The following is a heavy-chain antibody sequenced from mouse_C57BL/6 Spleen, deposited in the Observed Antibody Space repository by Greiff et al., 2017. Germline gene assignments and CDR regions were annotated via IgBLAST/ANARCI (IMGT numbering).Heavy chain of an antibody. V-gene: IGHV5-6*02. CDR2: ISSGGSYT. J-gene: IGHJ4*01. D-gene: IGHD2-4*01. Sequence: EVMLVESGGDLVKPGGSLKLSCAASGFTFSSYGMSWVRQTPDKRLEWVATISSGGSYTYYPDSVKGRFTISRDNAKNSLYLQMSSLKAEDTAMDVCARHGDDYDGYAMGYWGQGTSVTVSS. CDR3: ARHGDDYDGYAMGY. CDR1: GFTFSSYG.